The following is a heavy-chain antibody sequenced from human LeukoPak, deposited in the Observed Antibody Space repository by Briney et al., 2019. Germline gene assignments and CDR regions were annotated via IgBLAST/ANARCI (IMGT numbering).Heavy chain of an antibody. J-gene: IGHJ4*02. D-gene: IGHD1-14*01. Sequence: GGSLRLSCAASGFSLGNYWMKWVRQDPVKGLEWVANINEDGSEKNYVDSVRGRFTISRDNAKKSLYLQMNSLRTEATAVYYCARGGDRRRYYDYSGEGSPVTASS. V-gene: IGHV3-7*01. CDR3: ARGGDRRRYYDY. CDR1: GFSLGNYW. CDR2: INEDGSEK.